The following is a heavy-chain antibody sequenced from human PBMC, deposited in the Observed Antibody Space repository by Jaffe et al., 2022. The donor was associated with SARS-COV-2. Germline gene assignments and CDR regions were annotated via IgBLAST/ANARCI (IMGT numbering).Heavy chain of an antibody. CDR1: GYTFTSYY. CDR3: ARELSGDSPSEGARDYYYYYGMDV. D-gene: IGHD4-17*01. CDR2: INPSGGST. Sequence: QVQLVQSGAEVKKPGASVKVSCKASGYTFTSYYMHWVRQAPGQGLEWMGIINPSGGSTSYAQKFQGRVTMTRDTSTSTVYMELSSLRSEDTAVYYCARELSGDSPSEGARDYYYYYGMDVWGQGTTVTVSS. V-gene: IGHV1-46*01. J-gene: IGHJ6*02.